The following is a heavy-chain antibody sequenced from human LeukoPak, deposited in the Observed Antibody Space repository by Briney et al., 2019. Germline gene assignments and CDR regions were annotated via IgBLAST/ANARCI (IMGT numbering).Heavy chain of an antibody. CDR1: GFTFSNAW. Sequence: PGGSLRLSCAGSGFTFSNAWMNWVRQAPGKGLGWVGRVKSKADGGTIDYAAPVKDRFIVSRDDSKNMVYLQMNSLKTEDTAVNFCATGRAFDIWGQGTMVTVSS. V-gene: IGHV3-15*01. CDR2: VKSKADGGTI. CDR3: ATGRAFDI. J-gene: IGHJ3*02.